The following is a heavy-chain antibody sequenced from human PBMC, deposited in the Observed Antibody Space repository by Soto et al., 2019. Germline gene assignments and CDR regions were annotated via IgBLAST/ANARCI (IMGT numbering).Heavy chain of an antibody. CDR3: AREGGDGVDY. Sequence: HVQLQESGPGLVKPSQTLSLTCTVSGGSISSTTSYWSWIRQLPGEGLEWIGYIYYTGNTYYNPSLKSRVTISVDTSENQFSLKLTSVTVADTAVYYRAREGGDGVDYWGQGTLVTVSS. D-gene: IGHD3-16*01. V-gene: IGHV4-31*03. J-gene: IGHJ4*02. CDR1: GGSISSTTSY. CDR2: IYYTGNT.